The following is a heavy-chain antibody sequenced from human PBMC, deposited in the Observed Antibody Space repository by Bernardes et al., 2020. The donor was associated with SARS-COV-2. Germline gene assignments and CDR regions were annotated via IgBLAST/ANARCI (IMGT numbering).Heavy chain of an antibody. CDR2: IYSGGST. Sequence: GGSLRLSCAASGFTFSSYWMSWVRQAPGKGLEWVSVIYSGGSTYYADSVKGRFTISRDNSKNTLYLQMNSLRAEDTAVYYCARDRPHYYYGMDVWGQGTTVTVSS. CDR3: ARDRPHYYYGMDV. J-gene: IGHJ6*02. V-gene: IGHV3-53*01. CDR1: GFTFSSYW.